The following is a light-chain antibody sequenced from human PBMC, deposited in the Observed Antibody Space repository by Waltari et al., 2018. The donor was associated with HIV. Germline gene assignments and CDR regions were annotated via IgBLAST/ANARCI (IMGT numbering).Light chain of an antibody. CDR3: AAWNDRLSGYV. J-gene: IGLJ1*01. Sequence: QSVLTQPPSASGSPGQTVTIPCSGTSSNLGRNYVSWYQQPPGTAPKLLIYTNNQRPSGVPDRFSGSKSGTSASLAISGLRSEDEADYYCAAWNDRLSGYVFGTGTKVTV. V-gene: IGLV1-47*01. CDR2: TNN. CDR1: SSNLGRNY.